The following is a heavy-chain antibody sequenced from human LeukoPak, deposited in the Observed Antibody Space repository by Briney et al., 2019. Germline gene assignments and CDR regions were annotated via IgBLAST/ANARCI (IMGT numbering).Heavy chain of an antibody. CDR2: ISGSGGST. Sequence: GGSLRLSCAASGFTFSSYAMSWVRQAPGKGLEWVSAISGSGGSTYYADSVKGRFTISRDNSKNTLYLQMNSLRAEDTAVYYCAREGKQWLVPGPYYYYGMDVWGQGTTVTVSS. J-gene: IGHJ6*02. D-gene: IGHD6-19*01. CDR1: GFTFSSYA. CDR3: AREGKQWLVPGPYYYYGMDV. V-gene: IGHV3-23*01.